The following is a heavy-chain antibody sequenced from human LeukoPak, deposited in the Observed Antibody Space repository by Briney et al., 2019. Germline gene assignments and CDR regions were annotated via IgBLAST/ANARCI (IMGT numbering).Heavy chain of an antibody. J-gene: IGHJ4*02. CDR2: ISYDGNNK. CDR1: GFTFSTYA. Sequence: GRSLRLSCAASGFTFSTYAMHWVRRAPGKGLEWVAVISYDGNNKYYADSVKARFTVSRDNSKNTLYLQMDSLRAEDTALYYCARDNYGSDYWGQGTLVTVSS. CDR3: ARDNYGSDY. D-gene: IGHD3-10*01. V-gene: IGHV3-30-3*01.